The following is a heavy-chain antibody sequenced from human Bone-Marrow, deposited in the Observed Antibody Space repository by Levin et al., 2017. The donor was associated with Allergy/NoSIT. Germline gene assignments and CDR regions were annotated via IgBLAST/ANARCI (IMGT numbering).Heavy chain of an antibody. Sequence: SCVASGFTFSNAWMTWVRQAPGKGPEWIGRIGTHFDGATLDYAAPLRDRISISRNDSVNTLHLQMNDLTREDTAVYYCATVKPKTRFLEWLIRQRLYWYLDLWGRGTLVTVSS. CDR3: ATVKPKTRFLEWLIRQRLYWYLDL. CDR2: IGTHFDGATL. J-gene: IGHJ2*01. D-gene: IGHD3-3*01. V-gene: IGHV3-15*04. CDR1: GFTFSNAW.